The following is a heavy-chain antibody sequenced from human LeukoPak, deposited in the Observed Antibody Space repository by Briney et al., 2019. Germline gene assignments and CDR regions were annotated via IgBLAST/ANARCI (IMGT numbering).Heavy chain of an antibody. J-gene: IGHJ3*02. CDR3: ARSITMVRGVSDAFDI. D-gene: IGHD3-10*01. CDR2: TRNKANSYTT. Sequence: PGGSLRLSCAASGFTFSDHYMDWVRQAPGKGLEWVGRTRNKANSYTTEYAASVKGRFTISRDDSKNSLYLQMNSLKTEDTAVYYCARSITMVRGVSDAFDIWGQGTMVTVSS. CDR1: GFTFSDHY. V-gene: IGHV3-72*01.